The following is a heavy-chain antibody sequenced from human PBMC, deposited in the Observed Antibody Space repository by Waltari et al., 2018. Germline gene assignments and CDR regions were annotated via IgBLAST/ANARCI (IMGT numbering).Heavy chain of an antibody. V-gene: IGHV1-18*01. D-gene: IGHD1-26*01. CDR1: GSNFVNDG. Sequence: QVYLVQSGAEMKKPGASVEVSCKASGSNFVNDGISWVRQAPGQGLEWVGWFNSYNGKTNYAQNLQYRVTMTMDRSTATAHMELRSLRSDDTAVYYCARVVFSGRYPHGFDFWGQGTMVTVS. CDR2: FNSYNGKT. J-gene: IGHJ3*01. CDR3: ARVVFSGRYPHGFDF.